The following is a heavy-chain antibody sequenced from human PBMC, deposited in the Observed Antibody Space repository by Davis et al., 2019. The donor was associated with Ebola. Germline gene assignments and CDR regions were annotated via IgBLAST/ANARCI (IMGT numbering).Heavy chain of an antibody. D-gene: IGHD3-22*01. J-gene: IGHJ4*02. V-gene: IGHV3-7*03. Sequence: PGGSLTLSCAASGFTFSIYWMSWVRQAPGKGLEWVANIKQDGSEKYYVDSVKGRFTISRDNAKDSLYLQMNSLRAEDTAVYYCARAGSGYYYQYYFDYWGQGTLVTVSS. CDR3: ARAGSGYYYQYYFDY. CDR2: IKQDGSEK. CDR1: GFTFSIYW.